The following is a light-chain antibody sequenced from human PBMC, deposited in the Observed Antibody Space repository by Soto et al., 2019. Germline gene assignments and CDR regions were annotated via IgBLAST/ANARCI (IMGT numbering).Light chain of an antibody. CDR3: LQDINYPWT. CDR2: GAS. V-gene: IGKV1-6*01. Sequence: AIQLNQSPSSLSASVGDRVTFSSRASQGIGNALGWYQQKPGKPPKVLIYGASNLQSGVPPRFSGSVSGTDFTLAISSLQPEDSATYYCLQDINYPWTFGQGTKVDIK. J-gene: IGKJ1*01. CDR1: QGIGNA.